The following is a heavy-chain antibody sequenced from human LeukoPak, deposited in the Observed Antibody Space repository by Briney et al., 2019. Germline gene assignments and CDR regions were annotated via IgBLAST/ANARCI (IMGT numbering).Heavy chain of an antibody. CDR2: ISAYNGNT. Sequence: ASVKVSCKASGYTFSSYGIRWVRQAPGQGLEWMGWISAYNGNTNYAQKLQGRVTMTTDTSTSTAYMELRSLRSDDTAVYYCARVYYDSSVFNWFDPWGQGTLVTVSS. D-gene: IGHD3-22*01. V-gene: IGHV1-18*01. CDR1: GYTFSSYG. J-gene: IGHJ5*02. CDR3: ARVYYDSSVFNWFDP.